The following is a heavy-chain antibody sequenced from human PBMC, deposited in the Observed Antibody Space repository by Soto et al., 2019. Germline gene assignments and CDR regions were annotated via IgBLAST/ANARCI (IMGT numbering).Heavy chain of an antibody. Sequence: PSETLSLTCAVSSGTISSSNWWTWVRQPPGKGLEWIGEINQSGSPNYNPSLRSRVTISVDKSKSQFFLKLSSVTAADTAIYYCAGLGMVAPNREFAPWGQGTLVTVSS. CDR2: INQSGSP. CDR1: SGTISSSNW. D-gene: IGHD2-15*01. J-gene: IGHJ5*02. V-gene: IGHV4-4*02. CDR3: AGLGMVAPNREFAP.